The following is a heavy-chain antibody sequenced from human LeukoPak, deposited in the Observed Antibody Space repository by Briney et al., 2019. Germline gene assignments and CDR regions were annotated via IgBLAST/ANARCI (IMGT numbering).Heavy chain of an antibody. V-gene: IGHV1-2*02. Sequence: ASVKVSCKASGYTFTGYYIHWVRQAPGQGLEWMGWINPYRGATKYALKFQGRVTMTRDTSISTAYMELSRLTSDDTAVYYCARGDFGESFGWGQGTLVSVSS. J-gene: IGHJ4*02. CDR1: GYTFTGYY. CDR2: INPYRGAT. CDR3: ARGDFGESFG. D-gene: IGHD4-17*01.